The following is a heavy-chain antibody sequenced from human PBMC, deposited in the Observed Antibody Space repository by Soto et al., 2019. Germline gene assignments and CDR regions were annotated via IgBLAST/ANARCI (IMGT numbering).Heavy chain of an antibody. CDR1: GFTFSSYA. Sequence: GGSLRLSCAASGFTFSSYAMHWVRQAPGKGLEWVAVISYDGSNKYYADSVKGRFTISRDNSKNTLYLQMNSLRAEDTAVYYCAREMDGNSGSYGNFDYWGQGTLVTVSS. J-gene: IGHJ4*02. CDR2: ISYDGSNK. V-gene: IGHV3-30-3*01. D-gene: IGHD1-26*01. CDR3: AREMDGNSGSYGNFDY.